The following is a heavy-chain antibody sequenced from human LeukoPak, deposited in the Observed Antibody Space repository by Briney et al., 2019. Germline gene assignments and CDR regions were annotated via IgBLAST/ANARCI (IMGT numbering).Heavy chain of an antibody. CDR1: GYTFTTYA. Sequence: ASVKVSCKASGYTFTTYAVHWVRQAPGQRLEWMGWINAANGNTKYSQKFQGRVTITRDTSASTAYINLSSLRSEDTAVYYCARVKPVAGNRFDPWGQGTLVTVSS. CDR2: INAANGNT. D-gene: IGHD6-19*01. J-gene: IGHJ5*02. V-gene: IGHV1-3*01. CDR3: ARVKPVAGNRFDP.